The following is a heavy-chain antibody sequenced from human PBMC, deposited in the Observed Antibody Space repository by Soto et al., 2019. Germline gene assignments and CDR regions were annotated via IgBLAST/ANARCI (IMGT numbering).Heavy chain of an antibody. J-gene: IGHJ4*02. CDR2: IWYDGSNK. V-gene: IGHV3-33*01. CDR1: GFTFSSYG. D-gene: IGHD6-13*01. Sequence: QVQLVESGGGVVQPGRSQRLSCAASGFTFSSYGMHWVRQAPGKGLEWVAVIWYDGSNKYYADSVKGRFTISRDNSKNTLYLQMNSLRVEDTAVYYCARGAAAGLYYFDYWGQGTLVTVSS. CDR3: ARGAAAGLYYFDY.